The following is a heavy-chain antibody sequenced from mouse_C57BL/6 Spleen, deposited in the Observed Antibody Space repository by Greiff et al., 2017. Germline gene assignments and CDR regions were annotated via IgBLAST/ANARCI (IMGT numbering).Heavy chain of an antibody. CDR3: ARELDYYGSSLFAY. Sequence: VQLQQSGPELVKPGASVKIPCKASGYTFTDYNMDWVKQSHGKSLEWIGDINPNNGGTIYNQKFKGKATLTVDQSSSTAYMELRSLTSEDTAVYYCARELDYYGSSLFAYWGQGTLVTVSA. D-gene: IGHD1-1*01. J-gene: IGHJ3*01. V-gene: IGHV1-18*01. CDR1: GYTFTDYN. CDR2: INPNNGGT.